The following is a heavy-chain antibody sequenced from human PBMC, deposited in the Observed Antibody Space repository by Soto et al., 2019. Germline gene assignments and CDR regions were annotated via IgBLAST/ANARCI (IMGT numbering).Heavy chain of an antibody. J-gene: IGHJ5*02. D-gene: IGHD2-2*01. CDR1: GFTFSSYA. Sequence: PGGSLRLSCAASGFTFSSYAMSWVRQAPGKGLEWVSAISGSGGSTYYADSVKGRFTISRDNSKNTLYLQMNSLRAEDTAVYYCAKLYIDIVVVPAATNWFDPWGQGTLVTVFS. CDR2: ISGSGGST. V-gene: IGHV3-23*01. CDR3: AKLYIDIVVVPAATNWFDP.